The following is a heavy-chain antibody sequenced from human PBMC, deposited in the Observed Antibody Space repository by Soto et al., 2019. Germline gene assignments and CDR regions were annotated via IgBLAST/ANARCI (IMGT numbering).Heavy chain of an antibody. Sequence: QVQLVESGGGVVQPGRSLRLSCAASGFTFSSYGMHWVRQAPGKGLEWVAVIWYDGSNKYYADSVKGGVTISRDNSKNSLYLQMNSLRAEDTDVYYCARLYSSGWSDYWGQGPLVTVSA. CDR3: ARLYSSGWSDY. CDR2: IWYDGSNK. J-gene: IGHJ4*02. CDR1: GFTFSSYG. V-gene: IGHV3-33*01. D-gene: IGHD6-19*01.